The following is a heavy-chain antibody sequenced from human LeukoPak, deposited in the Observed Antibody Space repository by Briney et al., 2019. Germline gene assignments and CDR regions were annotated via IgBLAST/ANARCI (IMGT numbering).Heavy chain of an antibody. CDR3: ARDWKTNSFDY. CDR1: GFTFSSYA. CDR2: ISGSGGST. Sequence: GGSLRLSCAASGFTFSSYAMSWVRQAPGKGLEWVSLISGSGGSTYYADSVKGRFTISRDNSKNTLYLQMDSLRAEDTAIYYCARDWKTNSFDYWGQGTLVTVSS. J-gene: IGHJ4*02. V-gene: IGHV3-23*01. D-gene: IGHD1-1*01.